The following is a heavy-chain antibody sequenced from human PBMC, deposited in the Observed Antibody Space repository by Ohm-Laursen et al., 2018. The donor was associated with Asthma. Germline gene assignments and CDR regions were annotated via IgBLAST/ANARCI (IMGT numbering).Heavy chain of an antibody. J-gene: IGHJ4*02. Sequence: GTLSLTCTVSGGSISSSSYYWGWIRQPPGKGLEWIGSIYYSGSTYYNPSLKSRVTISVDTSKNQFSLKLSSVTAADTAVYYCARRYCSSTSCYLDYWGQGTLVTVSS. CDR3: ARRYCSSTSCYLDY. V-gene: IGHV4-39*07. CDR1: GGSISSSSYY. D-gene: IGHD2-2*01. CDR2: IYYSGST.